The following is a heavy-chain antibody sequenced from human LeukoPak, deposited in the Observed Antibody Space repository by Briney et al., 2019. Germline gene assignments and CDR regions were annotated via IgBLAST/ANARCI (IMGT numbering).Heavy chain of an antibody. D-gene: IGHD5-24*01. CDR3: ARTRDGPFAY. Sequence: GGSLRLSCAASGFTFSSYEMNWVRQAPGKGLEWLSHISNSGSSIQYADSVKGRFTISRDNAKNSLYLQMNSLRVEDTAVYYCARTRDGPFAYWGQGTLVTVSS. CDR1: GFTFSSYE. J-gene: IGHJ4*02. CDR2: ISNSGSSI. V-gene: IGHV3-48*03.